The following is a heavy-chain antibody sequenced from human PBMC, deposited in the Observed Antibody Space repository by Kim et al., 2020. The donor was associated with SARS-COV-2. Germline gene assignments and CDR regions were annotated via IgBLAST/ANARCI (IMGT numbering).Heavy chain of an antibody. D-gene: IGHD6-13*01. CDR1: GFTFSNYW. J-gene: IGHJ4*02. CDR2: IKQDGSEK. CDR3: ARVGSSSWYFDY. Sequence: GGSLRLSCAASGFTFSNYWMSWVRQAPGKGLEWVSYIKQDGSEKYYVDSVKGRFTISRDNAKNSLYLQMNSLRAEDTAVYYCARVGSSSWYFDYWGQGPLIVVSS. V-gene: IGHV3-7*01.